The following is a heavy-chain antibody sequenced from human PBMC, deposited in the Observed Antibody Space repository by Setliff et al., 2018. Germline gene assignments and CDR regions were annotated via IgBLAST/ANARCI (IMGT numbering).Heavy chain of an antibody. CDR2: ISGGGINT. D-gene: IGHD3-9*01. J-gene: IGHJ4*02. CDR1: GFTFSNYA. CDR3: AKDISRTGYYYFDY. Sequence: GGSLRLSCVASGFTFSNYAINWVRQAPGQGLEWVSGISGGGINTDYADSVKGRFTISRDNAKDTLYLQMNSVRAEDTAAYYCAKDISRTGYYYFDYWGRGALVTVSS. V-gene: IGHV3-23*01.